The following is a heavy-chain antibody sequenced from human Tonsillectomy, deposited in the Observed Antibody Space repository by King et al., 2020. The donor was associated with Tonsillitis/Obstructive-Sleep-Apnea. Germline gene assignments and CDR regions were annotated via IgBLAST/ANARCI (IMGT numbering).Heavy chain of an antibody. J-gene: IGHJ4*02. Sequence: VQLVESGGGLVQPGGSLRLSCAASGFTFSSYWMSWVRQAPGKGLEWVANIKQDGSEKYYVDSVKGRFTISRDNAKNSLYLQMNSLRAEDTAVYYCARDRSYYDFWSGYMGGYFDYWGQGTLVTVSS. CDR3: ARDRSYYDFWSGYMGGYFDY. CDR2: IKQDGSEK. CDR1: GFTFSSYW. D-gene: IGHD3-3*01. V-gene: IGHV3-7*01.